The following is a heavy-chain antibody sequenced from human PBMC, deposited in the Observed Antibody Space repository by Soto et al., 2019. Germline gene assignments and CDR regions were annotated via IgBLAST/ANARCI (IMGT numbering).Heavy chain of an antibody. Sequence: QVKLVQSGPEVKKPGASVKVSCKASGFTFTNYAITWVRQAPGEGLEWLGWISAYNGNTNNAQKLQGRVTMTTDTSTRTAYTGLRSLTSDDTAVYYCARELTTMTFFDYWGQGTLVTVSS. J-gene: IGHJ4*02. CDR3: ARELTTMTFFDY. CDR1: GFTFTNYA. V-gene: IGHV1-18*04. CDR2: ISAYNGNT. D-gene: IGHD4-17*01.